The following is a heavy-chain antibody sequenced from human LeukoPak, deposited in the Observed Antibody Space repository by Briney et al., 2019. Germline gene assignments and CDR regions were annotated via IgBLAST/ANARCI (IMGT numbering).Heavy chain of an antibody. J-gene: IGHJ5*02. D-gene: IGHD3-9*01. CDR1: GGTFSSYA. V-gene: IGHV1-69*06. Sequence: GASVKVSCKASGGTFSSYAISWVRQAPGQGLEWMGGIIPIFGTANYAQKFQGRVTMSADTATSTAYMELRSLRFDDTAIYYCVKDWNILTGRNCFDPWGQGTLVTVSS. CDR3: VKDWNILTGRNCFDP. CDR2: IIPIFGTA.